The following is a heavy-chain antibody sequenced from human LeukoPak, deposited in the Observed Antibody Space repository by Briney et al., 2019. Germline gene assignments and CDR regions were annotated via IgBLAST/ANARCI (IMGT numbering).Heavy chain of an antibody. CDR1: GFTFRTYW. V-gene: IGHV3-7*01. CDR2: IKPDGSQE. J-gene: IGHJ4*02. Sequence: GGSLRLSCAASGFTFRTYWMRWVRQVAGKGLEWVANIKPDGSQEFYSDSVKGRFTIARDNAKNSLYLQMNSLRVEDTAVYYCARDWGHYDYWGQGALVTVSS. D-gene: IGHD7-27*01. CDR3: ARDWGHYDY.